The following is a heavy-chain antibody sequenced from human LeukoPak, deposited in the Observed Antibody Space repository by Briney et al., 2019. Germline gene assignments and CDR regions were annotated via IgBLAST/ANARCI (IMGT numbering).Heavy chain of an antibody. J-gene: IGHJ4*02. D-gene: IGHD1-26*01. CDR2: INHSGST. CDR3: ASGSYYGGPFDY. Sequence: PSETLSLTCAVSGDSISNYYWSWIRQPPGKGLEWIGEINHSGSTNYNPSLKSRVTISVDTSKNQSSLKLSSVTAADTAVYYCASGSYYGGPFDYWGQGTLVTVSS. V-gene: IGHV4-34*01. CDR1: GDSISNYY.